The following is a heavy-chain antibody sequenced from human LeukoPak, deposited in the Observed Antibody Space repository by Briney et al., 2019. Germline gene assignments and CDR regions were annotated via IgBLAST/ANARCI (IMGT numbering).Heavy chain of an antibody. D-gene: IGHD2-2*01. CDR1: GYSISSGYY. J-gene: IGHJ4*02. V-gene: IGHV4-38-2*02. CDR3: ARDFLGYCSSTSCPEADY. Sequence: SETLSLTCTVSGYSISSGYYWGWIRQPPGKGLEWIGSIYHSGSTYYNPSLKSRVTISVDTSKNQFSLKLSSVTAADTAVYYCARDFLGYCSSTSCPEADYWGQGTLVTVSS. CDR2: IYHSGST.